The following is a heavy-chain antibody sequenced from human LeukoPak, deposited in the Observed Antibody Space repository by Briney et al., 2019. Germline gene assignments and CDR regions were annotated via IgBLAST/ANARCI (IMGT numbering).Heavy chain of an antibody. CDR2: IIPIFGTA. CDR1: GGTFSSYA. J-gene: IGHJ4*02. D-gene: IGHD1-1*01. V-gene: IGHV1-69*05. CDR3: ASLQLERRKPFDY. Sequence: ASVKVSCKASGGTFSSYAISWVRQAPGQGLEWMGRIIPIFGTANYAQKFQGRVTITTDESTSTAYMELSSLRSEDTAVYYCASLQLERRKPFDYWGQGTLVTVSS.